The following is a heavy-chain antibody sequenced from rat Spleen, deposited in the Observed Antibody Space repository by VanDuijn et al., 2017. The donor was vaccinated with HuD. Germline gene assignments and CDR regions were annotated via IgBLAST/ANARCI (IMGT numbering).Heavy chain of an antibody. D-gene: IGHD1-2*01. J-gene: IGHJ1*01. Sequence: EVQVLESGGGLVQPGNSLKLSCATSGFTFSTAWMYWYRQFPEKRLEWVARIKAKSNNYATDYTESVKGRFTISRDDSKSSIYLQMNNLKEEDTAIYYCAGGYYSSYWYFDFWGPGTMVTVSS. CDR1: GFTFSTAW. CDR3: AGGYYSSYWYFDF. CDR2: IKAKSNNYAT. V-gene: IGHV6-6*01.